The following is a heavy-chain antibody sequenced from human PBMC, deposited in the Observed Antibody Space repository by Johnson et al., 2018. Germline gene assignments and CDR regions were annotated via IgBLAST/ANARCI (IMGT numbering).Heavy chain of an antibody. Sequence: QVQLQESGPGLVKPSGTLSLTCAVSGGSISSSNWWSWVRQPPGKGLEWIGEIYHSGSTNYNPSLKSRVTISVDKSKNQFSLKLSSVPAADTAVYYCAREAYYGSGSYYNVVGFDAFDIWGQGTMVTVSS. V-gene: IGHV4-4*02. D-gene: IGHD3-10*01. J-gene: IGHJ3*02. CDR3: AREAYYGSGSYYNVVGFDAFDI. CDR1: GGSISSSNW. CDR2: IYHSGST.